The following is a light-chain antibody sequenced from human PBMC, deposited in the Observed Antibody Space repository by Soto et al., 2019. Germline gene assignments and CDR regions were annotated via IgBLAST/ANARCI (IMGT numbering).Light chain of an antibody. V-gene: IGLV1-51*01. Sequence: QAVVTQPPSVSAAPGQKVTISCSGSSSNIGNNYVSWYQQLPGTAPKLLIYDNNKRPSGIPDRFSGSKSGTSATLGITGLQTGDEADYYCGTWDSSLTRVVFGGGTQLTVL. J-gene: IGLJ2*01. CDR1: SSNIGNNY. CDR2: DNN. CDR3: GTWDSSLTRVV.